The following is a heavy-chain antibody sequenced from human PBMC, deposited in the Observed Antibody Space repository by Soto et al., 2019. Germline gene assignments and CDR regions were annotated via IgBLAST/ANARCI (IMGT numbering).Heavy chain of an antibody. J-gene: IGHJ6*02. Sequence: QVQLVESGGGVVQPGRSLRLSCAASGFTFSSYAMHWVRQAPGKGLEWVAVISYDGSNKYYADSVKGRFTISRDNSKNTLYLQMNSRGAEDTAVYYCARDPAGLYGMDVGGQGTTSPSP. CDR3: ARDPAGLYGMDV. CDR1: GFTFSSYA. CDR2: ISYDGSNK. V-gene: IGHV3-30-3*01.